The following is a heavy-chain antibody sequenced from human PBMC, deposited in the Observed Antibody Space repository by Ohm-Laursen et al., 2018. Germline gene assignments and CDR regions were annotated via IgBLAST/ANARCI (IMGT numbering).Heavy chain of an antibody. CDR2: ISYDGSNK. CDR1: GFTFSSYG. Sequence: RSLRLSCTASGFTFSSYGMHWVRQAPGKGLEWVAVISYDGSNKYYADSVKGRFTISRDNSKNTLYLQMNSLRAEDTAVYYCAKNGDDKIWFDYWGQGTLVTVSS. D-gene: IGHD4-17*01. V-gene: IGHV3-30*18. J-gene: IGHJ4*02. CDR3: AKNGDDKIWFDY.